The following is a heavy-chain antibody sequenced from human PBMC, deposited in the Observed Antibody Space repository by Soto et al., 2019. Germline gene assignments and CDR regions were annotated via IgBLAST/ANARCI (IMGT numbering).Heavy chain of an antibody. CDR3: ARENLDTVTDS. J-gene: IGHJ5*02. Sequence: SXTLSLTCLVSGGSINSDEYSWSWIRQPPGKGLEWIGYISYTGTTYYNPSLKSRVTISPDTSENQFSLKLTSVTAADTAVYYCARENLDTVTDSWGQGTLVTVSS. D-gene: IGHD4-17*01. CDR2: ISYTGTT. CDR1: GGSINSDEYS. V-gene: IGHV4-30-4*01.